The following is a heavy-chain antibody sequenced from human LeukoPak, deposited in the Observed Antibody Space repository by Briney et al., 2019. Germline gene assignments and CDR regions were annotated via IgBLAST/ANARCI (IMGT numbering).Heavy chain of an antibody. D-gene: IGHD5-24*01. Sequence: ASVKVSFKASGYTFTSYGISWVRQAPGQGLEWMGWISAYNGNTNYAQKLQGRVTMTTDTSTSTAYMELRSLRSDDTAVYYCARGSGDGYNNPPLYYYYYMDVWGKGTTVTVSS. J-gene: IGHJ6*03. CDR2: ISAYNGNT. CDR3: ARGSGDGYNNPPLYYYYYMDV. CDR1: GYTFTSYG. V-gene: IGHV1-18*01.